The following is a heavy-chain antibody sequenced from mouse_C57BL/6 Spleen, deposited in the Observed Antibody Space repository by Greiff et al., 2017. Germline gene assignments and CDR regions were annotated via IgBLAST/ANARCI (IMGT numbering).Heavy chain of an antibody. D-gene: IGHD2-14*01. CDR2: ISYDGSN. J-gene: IGHJ1*03. CDR1: GYSITSGYY. V-gene: IGHV3-6*01. CDR3: AREGVLHWYFDV. Sequence: EVHLVESGPGLVKPSQSLSLTCSVTGYSITSGYYWNWIRQFPGNKLEWMGYISYDGSNNYNPSLKNRISITRDTSKNQFFLKLKSVTTEDTATYYCAREGVLHWYFDVWGTGTTVTVSS.